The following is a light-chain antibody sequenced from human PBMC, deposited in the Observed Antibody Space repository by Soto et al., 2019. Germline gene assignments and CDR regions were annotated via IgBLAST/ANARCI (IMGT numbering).Light chain of an antibody. CDR2: DAS. J-gene: IGKJ1*01. Sequence: EIVLTQSPATLPLSPGATATLYCRASQSVGNYLAWYNQKAGQAPRILMYDASHRSTGVPDRFSGSVSGTDFTLNISSLEPEDFAVYFCKQRSNWPLWSFGQGTKVDIK. CDR3: KQRSNWPLWS. CDR1: QSVGNY. V-gene: IGKV3-11*01.